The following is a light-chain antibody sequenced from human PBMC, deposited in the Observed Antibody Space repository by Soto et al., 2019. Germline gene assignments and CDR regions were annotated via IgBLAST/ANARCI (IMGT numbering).Light chain of an antibody. CDR1: QSILDRSKNKYY. Sequence: DIVMTQSPDSLAVSLGERATFNCKSSQSILDRSKNKYYLAWYQQKSGQPPKLLIYWASLREPGVPDRFTGSGSGTDFTLTISRLQAEDVAVYYCQQSFTSPWTFCQGTQVEI. CDR3: QQSFTSPWT. J-gene: IGKJ1*01. CDR2: WAS. V-gene: IGKV4-1*01.